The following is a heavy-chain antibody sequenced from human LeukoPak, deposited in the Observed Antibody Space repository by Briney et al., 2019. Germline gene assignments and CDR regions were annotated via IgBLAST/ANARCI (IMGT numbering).Heavy chain of an antibody. CDR1: GFTFSSYW. D-gene: IGHD5-18*01. V-gene: IGHV3-74*01. Sequence: GGSLRLSCAASGFTFSSYWMHWVRQAPGKGLVWVSRINSDGSSTTYADSVKGRFTISRDNAKNTLYLQMNSLKAEDTAVYYCARDPRGYSYGFNSWGQGTLVTVSS. CDR3: ARDPRGYSYGFNS. CDR2: INSDGSST. J-gene: IGHJ5*01.